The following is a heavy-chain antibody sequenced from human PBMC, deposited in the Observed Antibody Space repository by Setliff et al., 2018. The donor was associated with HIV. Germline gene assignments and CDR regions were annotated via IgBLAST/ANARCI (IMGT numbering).Heavy chain of an antibody. Sequence: GASVKVSCKVSGYTLTELSVPWVRQAPGNGLEWMGGFDPEQSETVYAQRFQGRVTFTEDTSTDTAYMDLISLTSDDTAVYFCAAPLTGPDGFDMWGQGTMVTVSS. CDR1: GYTLTELS. V-gene: IGHV1-24*01. CDR2: FDPEQSET. J-gene: IGHJ3*02. CDR3: AAPLTGPDGFDM. D-gene: IGHD3-9*01.